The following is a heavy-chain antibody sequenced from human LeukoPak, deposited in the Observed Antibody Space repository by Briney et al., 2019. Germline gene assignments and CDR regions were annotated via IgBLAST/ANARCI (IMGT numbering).Heavy chain of an antibody. CDR1: GGSINTNPNY. J-gene: IGHJ4*02. D-gene: IGHD6-13*01. CDR2: FYYRGST. CDR3: ARAPGYSSLYYFDY. V-gene: IGHV4-39*07. Sequence: SETLSLTCTVSGGSINTNPNYWGWIRQPPGKGLEWIGCFYYRGSTYYNPSLKSRVTISLDTSKNQFSLKLSSMTAADTAVYYCARAPGYSSLYYFDYWGQGTLVTVSS.